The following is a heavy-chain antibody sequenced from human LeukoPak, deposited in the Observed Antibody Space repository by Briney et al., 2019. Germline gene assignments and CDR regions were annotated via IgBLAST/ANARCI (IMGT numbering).Heavy chain of an antibody. CDR2: ISSSSSYI. CDR3: ARDMKRYSYGVDY. V-gene: IGHV3-21*01. J-gene: IGHJ4*02. D-gene: IGHD5-18*01. CDR1: GITFSSYS. Sequence: GGSLRLPCAASGITFSSYSMNWVRQAPGKGLEWVSSISSSSSYIYYADSVKGRFTISRDNAKNSLYLQMNSLRAEDTAVYYCARDMKRYSYGVDYWGQGTLVTVSS.